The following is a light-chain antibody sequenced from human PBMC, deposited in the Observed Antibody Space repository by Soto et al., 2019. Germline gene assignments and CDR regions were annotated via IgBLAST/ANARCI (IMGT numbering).Light chain of an antibody. J-gene: IGLJ2*01. Sequence: QSVLTQPPSVSGAPGQRVTISCTGSSANFGAGYNVHWYQQLPGTSPKLLIYDNSNRPSGVPDRFSGSRSGTSASLAITGLQPEDEADYYCLSYDTSLSNSIFGGGIKLTVL. CDR3: LSYDTSLSNSI. CDR1: SANFGAGYN. CDR2: DNS. V-gene: IGLV1-40*01.